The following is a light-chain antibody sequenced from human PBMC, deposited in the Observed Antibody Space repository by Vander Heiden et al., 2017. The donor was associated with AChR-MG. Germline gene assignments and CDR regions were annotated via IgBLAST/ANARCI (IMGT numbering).Light chain of an antibody. Sequence: QSALTQPASVSGSPGQSITLPCTATSRHVGAYHYVSWYQQHPGKAPELLVYDVSQRPSGVSNRFSGSKSGNTASLTISGLQAENEADYYCSSQTSSSTLYVFGTGTKVTVL. CDR1: SRHVGAYHY. CDR2: DVS. V-gene: IGLV2-14*01. CDR3: SSQTSSSTLYV. J-gene: IGLJ1*01.